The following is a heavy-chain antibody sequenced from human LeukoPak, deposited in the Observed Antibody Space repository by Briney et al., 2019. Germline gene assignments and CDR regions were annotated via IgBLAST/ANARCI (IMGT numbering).Heavy chain of an antibody. V-gene: IGHV1-2*04. CDR2: INPNSGGT. J-gene: IGHJ5*02. CDR3: ARAVGFNWFDP. Sequence: ASVKVSCKASGYTFTGYYMHWVRQAPGQGLEWMGWINPNSGGTNYAQKFQGWVTMTRDTSISTAYMELSRLRSDDTAVYYCARAVGFNWFDPWGQGTLVIVSS. D-gene: IGHD2-15*01. CDR1: GYTFTGYY.